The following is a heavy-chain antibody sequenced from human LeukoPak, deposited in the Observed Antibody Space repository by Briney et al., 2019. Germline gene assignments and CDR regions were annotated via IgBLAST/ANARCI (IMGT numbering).Heavy chain of an antibody. J-gene: IGHJ4*02. V-gene: IGHV4-39*01. Sequence: PSETLSLTCTVSGGSISSSSYYWGWIRQPPGKGLEWIGSIYYSGSTYYNPSLKSRVTISVDTSKHQFSLKLSSVTAADTAVYYCARLSPMVRGVIDYWGQGTLVTVSS. D-gene: IGHD3-10*01. CDR2: IYYSGST. CDR3: ARLSPMVRGVIDY. CDR1: GGSISSSSYY.